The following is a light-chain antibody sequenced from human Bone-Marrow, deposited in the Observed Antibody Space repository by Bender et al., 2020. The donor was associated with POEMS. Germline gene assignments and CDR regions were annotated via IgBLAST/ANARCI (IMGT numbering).Light chain of an antibody. V-gene: IGLV3-1*01. CDR3: QAWDRYSAL. CDR2: QNR. CDR1: TLETKY. Sequence: YELTQPPSVSVSPGQTATISCSGDTLETKYVHWYQQRSGQSPLLVVYQNRRRPSGIPERFSGSKSGNTATLTISGTQDIDDADYYCQAWDRYSALFGSGTKVAVL. J-gene: IGLJ1*01.